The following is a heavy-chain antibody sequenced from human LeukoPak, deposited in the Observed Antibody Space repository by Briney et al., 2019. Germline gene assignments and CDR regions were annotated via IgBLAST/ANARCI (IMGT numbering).Heavy chain of an antibody. CDR2: IYHSGST. J-gene: IGHJ4*02. V-gene: IGHV4-38-2*02. CDR1: GYPISSGYY. CDR3: ARVGGHGDY. Sequence: SETLSLTCTVSGYPISSGYYWGWIRQPPGKGLEWIGSIYHSGSTYYNPSLKSRVTISVDTSKNQFSLKLSSVTAADTAVYYCARVGGHGDYWGQGTLVTVSS.